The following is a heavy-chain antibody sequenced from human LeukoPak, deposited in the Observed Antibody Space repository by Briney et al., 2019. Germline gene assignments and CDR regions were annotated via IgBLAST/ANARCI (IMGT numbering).Heavy chain of an antibody. CDR2: IYYSGST. J-gene: IGHJ4*02. Sequence: IGSIYYSGSTYYNPSLKSRVTISVDTSKNQFSLKLSSVTAAGTAVYYCARLSSGWYTNFDYWGQGTLVTVSS. CDR3: ARLSSGWYTNFDY. V-gene: IGHV4-39*01. D-gene: IGHD6-19*01.